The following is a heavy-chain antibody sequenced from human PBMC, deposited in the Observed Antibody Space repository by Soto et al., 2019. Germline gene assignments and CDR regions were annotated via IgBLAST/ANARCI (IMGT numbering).Heavy chain of an antibody. V-gene: IGHV1-69*13. CDR3: ASGAGRFPYSFHP. D-gene: IGHD6-13*01. CDR1: AGTFSSYA. Sequence: SVQVACKACAGTFSSYAISWVRQAPRQGLEWMGGIIAIFGTANYAQKFQGGDTITAAETTITASKQLSSLRYEATAANYCASGAGRFPYSFHPWGQGTLVTVSS. CDR2: IIAIFGTA. J-gene: IGHJ5*02.